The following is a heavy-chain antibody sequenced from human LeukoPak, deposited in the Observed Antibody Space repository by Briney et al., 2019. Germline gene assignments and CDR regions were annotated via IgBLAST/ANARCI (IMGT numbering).Heavy chain of an antibody. CDR2: INHSGST. Sequence: SETLSLTCAVYGGSFSGYYWSWIRQPPGKGLEWIGEINHSGSTNYNPSLKSRVTISVDTSKNQFSLKLSSVTAADTAVYYCARTTVTTAKEFDPWGQGTLVTVSS. CDR3: ARTTVTTAKEFDP. D-gene: IGHD4-17*01. J-gene: IGHJ5*02. V-gene: IGHV4-34*01. CDR1: GGSFSGYY.